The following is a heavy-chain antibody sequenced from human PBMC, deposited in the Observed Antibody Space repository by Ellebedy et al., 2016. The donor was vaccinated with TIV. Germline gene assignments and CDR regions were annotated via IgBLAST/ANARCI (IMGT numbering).Heavy chain of an antibody. CDR2: IYYSGST. CDR3: ARDEGGSGSLSY. CDR1: GGSISSGAFY. V-gene: IGHV4-31*03. J-gene: IGHJ4*02. D-gene: IGHD3-10*01. Sequence: LRLSCTVSGGSISSGAFYRTWIRQQPGKGLEWIGNIYYSGSTYYNPSLKSRVTISLDTSKNQFSLRLSSVTAADTAVYYCARDEGGSGSLSYWGQGTLVTVSS.